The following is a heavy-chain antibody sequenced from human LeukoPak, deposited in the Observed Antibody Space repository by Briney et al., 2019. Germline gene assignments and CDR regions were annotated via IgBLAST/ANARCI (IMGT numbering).Heavy chain of an antibody. CDR2: IYYSGST. J-gene: IGHJ4*02. CDR3: ARHHWSGYPAFDY. Sequence: SETLSLTCTVSGDSISRSSYYWGWIRQPPGKGLEWIGTIYYSGSTYYSPSLKSRVTISVDTSKNQFSLKLSSVTAADTALYYCARHHWSGYPAFDYWGQGTLVTVSS. CDR1: GDSISRSSYY. V-gene: IGHV4-39*01. D-gene: IGHD3-3*01.